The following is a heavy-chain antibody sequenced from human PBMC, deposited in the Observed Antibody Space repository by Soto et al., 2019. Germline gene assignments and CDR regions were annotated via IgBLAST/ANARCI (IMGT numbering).Heavy chain of an antibody. Sequence: GGSLRLSRAASGFTFSSYAMSWVRQAPGKGLEWVSAISGSGGSTYYADSVKGRFTISRDNSKNTLYLQMNSLRAEDTAVYYCAKVLVTTLFYGMDVWGQGTTVTVSS. V-gene: IGHV3-23*01. D-gene: IGHD4-4*01. CDR1: GFTFSSYA. J-gene: IGHJ6*02. CDR3: AKVLVTTLFYGMDV. CDR2: ISGSGGST.